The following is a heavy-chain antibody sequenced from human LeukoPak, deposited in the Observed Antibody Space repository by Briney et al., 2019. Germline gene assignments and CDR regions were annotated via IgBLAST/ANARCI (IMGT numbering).Heavy chain of an antibody. CDR1: GYTFTGYY. J-gene: IGHJ5*02. CDR3: ARGPHDYGDYADWFDP. Sequence: GASVKVSCKASGYTFTGYYMHWVRQAPGQGLEWMGWINPNSGGTNYAQKFQGGVTMTRDTSISTAYMELSRLRSDDTAVYYCARGPHDYGDYADWFDPWGQGTLVTVSS. CDR2: INPNSGGT. D-gene: IGHD4-17*01. V-gene: IGHV1-2*02.